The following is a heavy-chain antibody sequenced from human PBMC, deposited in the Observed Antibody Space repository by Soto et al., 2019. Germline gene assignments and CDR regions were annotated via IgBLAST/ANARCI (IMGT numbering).Heavy chain of an antibody. V-gene: IGHV1-69*08. CDR1: VGTFSSYT. Sequence: QVQLVQSGAEVKKPGSSVKVSCKASVGTFSSYTISWVRQAPGQGLEWMGRIIPILGIANFAQKFQGRVTIPAEKSTSKAYMELSSLRSEDTAVYYCARDVPYFDLWGRGTLVTVSS. CDR3: ARDVPYFDL. CDR2: IIPILGIA. J-gene: IGHJ2*01.